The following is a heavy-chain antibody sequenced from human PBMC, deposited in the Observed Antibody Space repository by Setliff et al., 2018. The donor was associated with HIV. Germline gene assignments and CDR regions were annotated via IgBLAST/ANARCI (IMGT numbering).Heavy chain of an antibody. CDR1: GYTFTSYG. J-gene: IGHJ4*02. CDR3: ARDGYYHDSSGHLAYYFDY. CDR2: INTYTGNP. Sequence: ASVKVSCKASGYTFTSYGMNWVRQAPGQGLEWMGWINTYTGNPTYAQDLTGRFVFSLDTSASTAYLQISSLKAEDIAVYYCARDGYYHDSSGHLAYYFDYWGQGTLVTVSS. D-gene: IGHD3-22*01. V-gene: IGHV7-4-1*02.